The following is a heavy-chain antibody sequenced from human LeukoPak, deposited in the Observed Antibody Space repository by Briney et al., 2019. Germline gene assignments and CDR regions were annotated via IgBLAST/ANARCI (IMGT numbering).Heavy chain of an antibody. CDR1: GGSTSSHY. Sequence: SETLSLTCTVSGGSTSSHYWSWIRQPPGKGLEGIGYIYYSGSTNYNPSLKSRVTISVDTSKNQFSLKLSSVTAADTAVYYCARGGSGSYYGDFDYWGQGTLVTVSS. V-gene: IGHV4-59*11. J-gene: IGHJ4*02. CDR3: ARGGSGSYYGDFDY. D-gene: IGHD1-26*01. CDR2: IYYSGST.